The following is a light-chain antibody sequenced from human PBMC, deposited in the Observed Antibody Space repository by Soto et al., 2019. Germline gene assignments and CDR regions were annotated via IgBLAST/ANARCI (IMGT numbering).Light chain of an antibody. CDR1: QSVNIY. Sequence: EIVMTQSPATLSVSPGARDPLSWRASQSVNIYLAWYQQKPGQAPRLLIFGASYRATGIPARFSGSGSGTEFNLTISSLQSEDFAVYFCQQYDDWLRLTFGGGTKVDIK. CDR3: QQYDDWLRLT. CDR2: GAS. V-gene: IGKV3D-15*01. J-gene: IGKJ4*01.